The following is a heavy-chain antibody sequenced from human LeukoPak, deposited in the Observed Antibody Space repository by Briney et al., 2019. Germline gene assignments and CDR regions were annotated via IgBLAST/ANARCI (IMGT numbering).Heavy chain of an antibody. D-gene: IGHD1-26*01. CDR3: TTVFSENYYYYYMDV. CDR2: ISSSSSYI. CDR1: GFTFSSYS. Sequence: GGSLRLSCAASGFTFSSYSMNWVRQAPGKGLEWVSSISSSSSYIYYADSVKGRFTISRDNAKNSLYLQMNSLRAEDTAVYYCTTVFSENYYYYYMDVWGKGTTVTISS. V-gene: IGHV3-21*03. J-gene: IGHJ6*03.